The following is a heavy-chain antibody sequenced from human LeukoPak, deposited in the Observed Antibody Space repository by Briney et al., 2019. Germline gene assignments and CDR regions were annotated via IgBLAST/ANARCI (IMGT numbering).Heavy chain of an antibody. Sequence: GGSLRLSCAASGFTFSSYSMNWVRQAPGKGLVWVSYISSSSSTIYYADSVKGRFTISRDNAKNSLYLQMNSLRAEDTAVYYCARGIAARRNWFDPWGQGTLVTVSS. CDR3: ARGIAARRNWFDP. CDR2: ISSSSSTI. V-gene: IGHV3-48*04. J-gene: IGHJ5*02. D-gene: IGHD6-6*01. CDR1: GFTFSSYS.